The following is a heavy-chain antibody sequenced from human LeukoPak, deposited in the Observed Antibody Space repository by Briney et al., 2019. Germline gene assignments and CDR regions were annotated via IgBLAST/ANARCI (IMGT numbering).Heavy chain of an antibody. V-gene: IGHV3-9*01. J-gene: IGHJ3*02. D-gene: IGHD3-10*01. CDR3: AKGRDYYYGSGSYSHAFDI. CDR2: ISWNSGSI. Sequence: RPGRSLRLSCAASGFTFDDYAMHWVRQAPGKGLEWVSGISWNSGSIGYADSVKGRFTISRDNAKNSLYLQMNSLRAEDTALYYCAKGRDYYYGSGSYSHAFDIWGQGTMVTVSS. CDR1: GFTFDDYA.